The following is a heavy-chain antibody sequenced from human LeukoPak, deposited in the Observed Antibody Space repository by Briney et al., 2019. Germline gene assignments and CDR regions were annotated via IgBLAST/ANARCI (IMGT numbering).Heavy chain of an antibody. D-gene: IGHD3-3*01. V-gene: IGHV3-48*01. J-gene: IGHJ4*02. CDR1: EFTFSSYS. Sequence: PGGSLRLSCAASEFTFSSYSMNWVRQAPGKGLEWVSYITNSGNSKSYADSVKGRFTISRDNTKNSLYLQMNGLRAEDTAVYYCARGGELRFLEWLLPFDYWGQGTLVTVSS. CDR2: ITNSGNSK. CDR3: ARGGELRFLEWLLPFDY.